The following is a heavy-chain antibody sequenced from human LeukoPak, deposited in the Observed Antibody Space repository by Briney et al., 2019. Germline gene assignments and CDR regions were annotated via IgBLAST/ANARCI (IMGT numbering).Heavy chain of an antibody. CDR2: ISGSGVST. J-gene: IGHJ4*02. V-gene: IGHV3-23*01. Sequence: PGGSLRLSCAASGFTFSSYSMNWVRQAPGKGLEWVSAISGSGVSTYYTDSVKGRFTISRDNSKNTLYLQMSSLRVEDTAVYYCATDYTYWGQGSLVTVSS. D-gene: IGHD4-11*01. CDR1: GFTFSSYS. CDR3: ATDYTY.